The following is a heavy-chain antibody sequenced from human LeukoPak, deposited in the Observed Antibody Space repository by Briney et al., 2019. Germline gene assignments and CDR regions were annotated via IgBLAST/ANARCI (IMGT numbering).Heavy chain of an antibody. D-gene: IGHD5-18*01. J-gene: IGHJ4*02. Sequence: GGSLRLSCAASGFTFSSYAMSWVRQAPGKGLEWVSAISGSGGSTYYADSVKDRFTISRDNSKNTLYLQMNSLRAEDTAVYYCAKGRYSSMVGMFDYWGQGTLVTVSS. CDR1: GFTFSSYA. CDR3: AKGRYSSMVGMFDY. CDR2: ISGSGGST. V-gene: IGHV3-23*01.